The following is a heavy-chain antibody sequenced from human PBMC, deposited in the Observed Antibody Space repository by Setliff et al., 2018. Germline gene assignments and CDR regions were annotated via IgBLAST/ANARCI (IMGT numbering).Heavy chain of an antibody. D-gene: IGHD3-10*01. CDR1: GYTFTSYY. CDR3: AREVRGVIDY. V-gene: IGHV1-46*01. J-gene: IGHJ4*02. CDR2: INPSGGST. Sequence: GASVKVSCKASGYTFTSYYMHWVRQAPGQGLEWMGIINPSGGSTSYAQKFQGRVTITRDTSASTAYMELSSLRSEDTAVYYCAREVRGVIDYWGQGTLVTVSS.